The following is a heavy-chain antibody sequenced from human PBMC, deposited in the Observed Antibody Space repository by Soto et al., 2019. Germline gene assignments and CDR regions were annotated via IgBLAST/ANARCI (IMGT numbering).Heavy chain of an antibody. D-gene: IGHD5-18*01. CDR1: GGSISSGGYY. Sequence: PSETLSLTCTVSGGSISSGGYYWSWIRQHPGKGLEWIGYIYYSGSTYYNPSLKSRVTISVDTSKNQFSLKLSSVTAADTVVYYCARVGEVGTDIVDYWGRGTLVTVSS. CDR3: ARVGEVGTDIVDY. V-gene: IGHV4-31*03. CDR2: IYYSGST. J-gene: IGHJ4*02.